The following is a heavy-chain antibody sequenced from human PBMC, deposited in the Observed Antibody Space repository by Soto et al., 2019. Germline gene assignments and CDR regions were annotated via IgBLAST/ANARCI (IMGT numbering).Heavy chain of an antibody. CDR2: INHSGST. Sequence: SETLSLTCAVYGVSFSDHYWSWIRQPPGKGLEWIGEINHSGSTNYNPSLKSRVTISVDTSKNQFSLKLSSVTAADTAVYYCARTMRVYCSGGSCYQKPFFDYWGQGTLVTVSS. CDR3: ARTMRVYCSGGSCYQKPFFDY. CDR1: GVSFSDHY. J-gene: IGHJ4*02. V-gene: IGHV4-34*01. D-gene: IGHD2-15*01.